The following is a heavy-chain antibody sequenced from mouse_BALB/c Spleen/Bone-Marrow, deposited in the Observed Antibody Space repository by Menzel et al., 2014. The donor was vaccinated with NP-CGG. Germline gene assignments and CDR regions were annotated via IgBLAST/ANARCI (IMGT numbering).Heavy chain of an antibody. V-gene: IGHV1-39*01. J-gene: IGHJ1*01. CDR1: GYSFTGYN. D-gene: IGHD1-1*01. CDR2: IDPYYGGT. Sequence: EVQLQQSGPELEKPGASVKISCKASGYSFTGYNMNWVKQSNGKSLEWIGNIDPYYGGTSYNQKFKGKTTLTVDKSSSTAYMQLKSLTSEDSAVYYCATYGYSYWYFDVWGAGTTVTVSS. CDR3: ATYGYSYWYFDV.